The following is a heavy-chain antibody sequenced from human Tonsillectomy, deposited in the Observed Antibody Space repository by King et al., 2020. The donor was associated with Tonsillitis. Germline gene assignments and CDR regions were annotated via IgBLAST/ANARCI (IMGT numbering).Heavy chain of an antibody. D-gene: IGHD3-10*01. V-gene: IGHV3-30-3*01. CDR1: GFTFSSYA. J-gene: IGHJ4*02. CDR3: AREGQLLWFGELSPDY. Sequence: QLVESGGGVVQPGRSLRLSCAASGFTFSSYAMHWVRQAPGKGLEWVAVISYDGSNKYYADSVKGRFTISRDNSKNTLYLQKKSLRAEDTAVYYCAREGQLLWFGELSPDYWGQGTLVTVSS. CDR2: ISYDGSNK.